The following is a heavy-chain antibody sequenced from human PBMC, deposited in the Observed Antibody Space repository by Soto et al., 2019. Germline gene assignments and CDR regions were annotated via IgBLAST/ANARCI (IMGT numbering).Heavy chain of an antibody. Sequence: EVQLVESGGGLIQPGGSLRLSCAVSGFTVSNNYMSWVRQAPGKGLEGVSVIYSGGYTAYGDSVKGRFTISRDNSKNHNYLKRSGRGADGTAVFYWATAGGGGGYWGQGTLVTVSS. CDR2: IYSGGYT. V-gene: IGHV3-53*01. D-gene: IGHD3-10*01. CDR1: GFTVSNNY. CDR3: ATAGGGGGY. J-gene: IGHJ4*02.